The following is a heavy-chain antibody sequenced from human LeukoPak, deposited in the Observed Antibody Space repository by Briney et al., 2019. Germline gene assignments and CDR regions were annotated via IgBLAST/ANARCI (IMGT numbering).Heavy chain of an antibody. CDR3: ARLGYCSGRDCPTSYYNWFDP. D-gene: IGHD2-15*01. CDR1: GYTFTGYY. V-gene: IGHV1-2*02. J-gene: IGHJ5*02. Sequence: ASVKVSCKASGYTFTGYYLHWVRQAPGQGLEWMGWINPNSGGTNYAQKLQGRVTMTTDTSTSTAYMELRSLRSDDTAVYFCARLGYCSGRDCPTSYYNWFDPWGQGTLVTVSS. CDR2: INPNSGGT.